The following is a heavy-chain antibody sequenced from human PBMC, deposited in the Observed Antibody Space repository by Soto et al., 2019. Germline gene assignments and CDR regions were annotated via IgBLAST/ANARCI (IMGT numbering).Heavy chain of an antibody. CDR2: IIPIFGTT. Sequence: QVQLVQSGAEVKKPGSSVKVSCKASGGTFSNYAITWVRQAPGQGLEWVGRIIPIFGTTNVAQKFQGRVTITADESTTTANMELSGLRSDDTAVHYCVKDGGADGYFGNWLDPWGQGTLVTVSS. D-gene: IGHD5-12*01. CDR1: GGTFSNYA. J-gene: IGHJ5*02. CDR3: VKDGGADGYFGNWLDP. V-gene: IGHV1-69*15.